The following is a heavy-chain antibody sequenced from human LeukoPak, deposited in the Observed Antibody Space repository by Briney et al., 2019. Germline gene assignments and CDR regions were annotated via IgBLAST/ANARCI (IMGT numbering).Heavy chain of an antibody. CDR1: GYSFTSYW. V-gene: IGHV5-51*01. CDR3: ARQYCSGGSCYSSFDY. CDR2: IYPGDSDT. Sequence: GESLKISCKGSGYSFTSYWIGWVRPMPGKGLEWMGIIYPGDSDTRYSPSFQGQVTISADKSISTAYLQWSSLKASDTAMYYCARQYCSGGSCYSSFDYWGQGTLVTVSS. J-gene: IGHJ4*02. D-gene: IGHD2-15*01.